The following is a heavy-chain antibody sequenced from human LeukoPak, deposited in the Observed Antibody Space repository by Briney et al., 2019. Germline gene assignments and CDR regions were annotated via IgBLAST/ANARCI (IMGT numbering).Heavy chain of an antibody. Sequence: SQTLSLTCAISGDSVSSNSAAWNWIRQSPSRGLEWLGRTYYRSKWYNGYAVSVKSRITINPDTSKNQFSLQLNSVTPEDTAVYYCARVVPAAETYYYYYGMDVWGQGTTVTVSS. D-gene: IGHD2-2*01. CDR3: ARVVPAAETYYYYYGMDV. V-gene: IGHV6-1*01. CDR1: GDSVSSNSAA. J-gene: IGHJ6*02. CDR2: TYYRSKWYN.